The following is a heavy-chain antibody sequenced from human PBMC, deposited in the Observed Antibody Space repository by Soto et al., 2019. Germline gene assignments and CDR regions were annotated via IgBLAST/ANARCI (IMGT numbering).Heavy chain of an antibody. Sequence: EVQLLESGGGLVQPGGSLRLSCAASGFTFKNFAVSWVRQAPGKGMVWVSAIGGSGSSANYADSVKSRFTVSRDDSKRILYIQMSGLRVDDTALYYCAKDAVAYNGEWDWYDLWGQGTLVIVSS. J-gene: IGHJ5*02. CDR1: GFTFKNFA. V-gene: IGHV3-23*01. CDR3: AKDAVAYNGEWDWYDL. CDR2: IGGSGSSA. D-gene: IGHD3-10*01.